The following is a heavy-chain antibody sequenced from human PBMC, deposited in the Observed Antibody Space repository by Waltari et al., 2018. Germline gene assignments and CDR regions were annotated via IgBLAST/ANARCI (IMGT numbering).Heavy chain of an antibody. CDR3: ARITRASGPPVGFDP. CDR1: GFTCSSYA. J-gene: IGHJ5*02. D-gene: IGHD3-10*01. CDR2: ISGSGGST. V-gene: IGHV3-23*01. Sequence: EVQLLESGGGLVQPGGSLRLSGAASGFTCSSYAMSWVRPAPGKGLEWVSAISGSGGSTYYADYVKGRFTISRDNSKNTLYLQMNSLRAEDTAVYYCARITRASGPPVGFDPWGQGTLVTVSS.